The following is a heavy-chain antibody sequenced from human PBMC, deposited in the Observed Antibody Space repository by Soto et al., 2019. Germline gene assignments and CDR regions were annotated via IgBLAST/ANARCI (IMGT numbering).Heavy chain of an antibody. V-gene: IGHV4-59*01. CDR2: IYYSGST. J-gene: IGHJ6*02. CDR3: ARDSGYDFAYYYGMDV. CDR1: SGSISSYF. Sequence: SETLSLTCTVTSGSISSYFWRSIRQPPGKGLEWSGYIYYSGSTNYNPSLKSRVTISVATSKNQFSLKLTSVTAADTVVYYCARDSGYDFAYYYGMDVWGQGTTVTVSS. D-gene: IGHD3-3*01.